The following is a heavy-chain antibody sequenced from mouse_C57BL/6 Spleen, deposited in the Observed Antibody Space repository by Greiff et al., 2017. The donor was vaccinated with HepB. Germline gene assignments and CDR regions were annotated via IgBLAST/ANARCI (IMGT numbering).Heavy chain of an antibody. V-gene: IGHV1-50*01. Sequence: QVQLQQSGAELVKPGASVKLSCKASGYTFTSYWMQWVKQRPGQGLEWIGEIDPSDSYTNYNQKFKGKATLTVDTSSSTAYMQLSSLTSEDSAVYYCATLWYWGQGTTLTVSS. CDR3: ATLWY. J-gene: IGHJ2*01. D-gene: IGHD1-1*02. CDR2: IDPSDSYT. CDR1: GYTFTSYW.